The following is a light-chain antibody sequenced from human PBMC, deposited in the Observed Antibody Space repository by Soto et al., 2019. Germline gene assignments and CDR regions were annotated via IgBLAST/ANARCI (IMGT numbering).Light chain of an antibody. CDR3: QQYNDYSTWT. V-gene: IGKV1-5*01. CDR1: QSISRW. J-gene: IGKJ1*01. Sequence: DIQMTQSPSTLSASIGDRVTITCRASQSISRWVAWYQQKPGEAPKVLIWDASSLQRGVPSRFSGSGSGTEFTLTISSLQPDDFATYYCQQYNDYSTWTFGQGTTVDI. CDR2: DAS.